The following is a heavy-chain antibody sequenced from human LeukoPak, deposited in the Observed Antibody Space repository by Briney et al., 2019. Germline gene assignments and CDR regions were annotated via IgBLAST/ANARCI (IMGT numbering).Heavy chain of an antibody. J-gene: IGHJ3*02. Sequence: AASVKVSCKASGGTFSSYAISWVRQAPGQGLEWMGGIIPIFGTANYAQKFQGRVTITADKSTSTAYMELSSLRSEDTAVYYCARGYYYDSSGYFDAFDIWGQGTMVTVSS. CDR3: ARGYYYDSSGYFDAFDI. D-gene: IGHD3-22*01. CDR2: IIPIFGTA. V-gene: IGHV1-69*06. CDR1: GGTFSSYA.